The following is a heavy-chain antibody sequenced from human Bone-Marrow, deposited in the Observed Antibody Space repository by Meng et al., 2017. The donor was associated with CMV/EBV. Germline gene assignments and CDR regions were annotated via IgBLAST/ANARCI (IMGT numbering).Heavy chain of an antibody. D-gene: IGHD2-2*01. CDR3: ARDCTTPSEVVPAANYYYYGMDV. CDR1: GGSFSGYY. Sequence: SQTLSLTCAVYGGSFSGYYWSWIRQPPGKGLEWIGEINHSGSTNYNPSLKSRVTISVDTSKNQFSLKLSSVTAADTAVYYCARDCTTPSEVVPAANYYYYGMDVWGQGTTVTVSS. J-gene: IGHJ6*02. V-gene: IGHV4-34*01. CDR2: INHSGST.